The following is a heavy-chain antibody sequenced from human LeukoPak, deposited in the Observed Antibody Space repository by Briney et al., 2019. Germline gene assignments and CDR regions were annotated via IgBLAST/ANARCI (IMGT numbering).Heavy chain of an antibody. V-gene: IGHV3-48*04. CDR2: ISSSSSTI. CDR1: GFTFSSYS. CDR3: ASYDSSGSPPFAS. Sequence: GGSLRLSCAASGFTFSSYSMNWVRQAPGKGLEWVSYISSSSSTISYADSVKGRFIISRDNAKNSLYLPMNSLRAEDTAVYYCASYDSSGSPPFASWGQGTLVTVSS. D-gene: IGHD3-22*01. J-gene: IGHJ4*02.